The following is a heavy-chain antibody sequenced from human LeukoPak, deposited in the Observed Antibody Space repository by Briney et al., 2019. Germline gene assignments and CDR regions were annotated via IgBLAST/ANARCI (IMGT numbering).Heavy chain of an antibody. J-gene: IGHJ5*02. CDR2: INHSGST. D-gene: IGHD2-15*01. CDR1: GGSFSGYY. Sequence: SETLSLTCAVYGGSFSGYYWSWIRQPPGKGLEWIGEINHSGSTNYNPSLKSRVTISVDTSKNQSSLKLSSVTAADTAVYYCARGVVAAINWFDPWGQGTLVTVSS. CDR3: ARGVVAAINWFDP. V-gene: IGHV4-34*01.